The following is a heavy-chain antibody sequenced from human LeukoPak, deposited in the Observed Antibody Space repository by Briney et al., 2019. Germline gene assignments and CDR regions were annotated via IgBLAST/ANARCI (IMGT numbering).Heavy chain of an antibody. CDR1: GVSMSTSLYY. CDR3: ARQRGAVAFYYFDS. D-gene: IGHD6-19*01. J-gene: IGHJ4*02. CDR2: VYYNGHT. Sequence: SETLSLTCTVSGVSMSTSLYYWGWIRQAPGKALEWIGSVYYNGHTFFTPSLSSRVSISLDTDKKQFSLKLNSVTASDTAFYYCARQRGAVAFYYFDSWGQGTLVTVSS. V-gene: IGHV4-39*01.